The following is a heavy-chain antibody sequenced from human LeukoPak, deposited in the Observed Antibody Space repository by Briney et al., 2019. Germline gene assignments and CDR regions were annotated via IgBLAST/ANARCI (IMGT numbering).Heavy chain of an antibody. Sequence: PGGSLRLSCAASGFTFSSYWMHWVRQAPGKGLVWVSRINSDGSSTSYADSVKGRFTISRDNAKNTLYLKMNSLRAEDTAVYYCARGDLRRAIDYWGQGTLVTVSS. CDR2: INSDGSST. D-gene: IGHD1-26*01. V-gene: IGHV3-74*01. CDR1: GFTFSSYW. J-gene: IGHJ4*02. CDR3: ARGDLRRAIDY.